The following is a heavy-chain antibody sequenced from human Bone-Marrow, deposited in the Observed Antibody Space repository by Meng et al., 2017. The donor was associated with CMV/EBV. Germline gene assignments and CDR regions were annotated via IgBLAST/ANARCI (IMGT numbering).Heavy chain of an antibody. CDR1: GGTFSSYT. V-gene: IGHV1-69*02. CDR3: ARGQIRGWSGYLDY. D-gene: IGHD3-3*01. CDR2: IIPILGIG. J-gene: IGHJ4*02. Sequence: SVKVSCKASGGTFSSYTISWVRQAPGQGLEWMGRIIPILGIGNYAQKFQGRVTITADKSTSTAYMELSSLRSEDTAVYYCARGQIRGWSGYLDYWGQGTLVTVSS.